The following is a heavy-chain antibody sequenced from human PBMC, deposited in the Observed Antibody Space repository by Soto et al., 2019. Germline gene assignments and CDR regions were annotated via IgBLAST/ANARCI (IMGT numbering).Heavy chain of an antibody. CDR2: ISGSGGST. J-gene: IGHJ5*02. CDR3: ASISPYDYGDYNWFDP. D-gene: IGHD4-17*01. CDR1: GFTFSSYA. V-gene: IGHV3-23*01. Sequence: GGSLRLSCAASGFTFSSYAMSWVRQAPGKGLEWVSAISGSGGSTYYADSVKGRFTISRDNSKNTLYLQMNSLRAEDTAVYYCASISPYDYGDYNWFDPWGQGTLVTVSS.